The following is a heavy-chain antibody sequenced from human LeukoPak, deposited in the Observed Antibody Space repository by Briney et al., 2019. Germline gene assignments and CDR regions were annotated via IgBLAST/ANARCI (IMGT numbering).Heavy chain of an antibody. CDR2: IKEEGSED. CDR3: ATYTNWVAGDV. V-gene: IGHV3-7*01. Sequence: GGSLRLSCAASGFDFSKSWMTWVRQAPGQGPEWEAAIKEEGSEDDYLDSVKGRFTISRDNAKNSLYLQMNSLRVEDTAVYYCATYTNWVAGDVWGQGTTVSVSS. CDR1: GFDFSKSW. J-gene: IGHJ6*02. D-gene: IGHD1-1*01.